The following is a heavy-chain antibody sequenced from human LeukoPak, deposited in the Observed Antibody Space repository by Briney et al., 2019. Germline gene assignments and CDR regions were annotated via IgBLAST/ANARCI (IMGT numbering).Heavy chain of an antibody. Sequence: PGGSLRLSCAASKFTFSSYWMSWVRQAPGKGLEWVANIKQDGSEKYYVDSVKGRFTISRDNAKNSLYLQMNSLRAEDTAVYYCARGGIPPRRYCSGGSCYLTPYYFDYWGQGTLVTVSS. CDR2: IKQDGSEK. V-gene: IGHV3-7*01. CDR1: KFTFSSYW. CDR3: ARGGIPPRRYCSGGSCYLTPYYFDY. J-gene: IGHJ4*02. D-gene: IGHD2-15*01.